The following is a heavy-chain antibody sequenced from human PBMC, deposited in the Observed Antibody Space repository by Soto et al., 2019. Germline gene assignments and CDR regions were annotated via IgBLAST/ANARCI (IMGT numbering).Heavy chain of an antibody. V-gene: IGHV3-48*03. CDR3: ARDYYGMDV. J-gene: IGHJ6*02. CDR2: ISSSGSTI. Sequence: AGGSLRLSCAASGFTFSSYEMNWVRQAPGKGLEWVSYISSSGSTIYYADSVKGRFTISRDNAKNSLYLQMNSLRAADTAVYYCARDYYGMDVWGQGTTVTVSS. CDR1: GFTFSSYE.